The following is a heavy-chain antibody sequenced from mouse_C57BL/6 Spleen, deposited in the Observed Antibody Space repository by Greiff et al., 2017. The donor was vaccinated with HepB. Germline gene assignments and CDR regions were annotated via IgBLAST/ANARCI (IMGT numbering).Heavy chain of an antibody. CDR2: IYPGSGST. D-gene: IGHD1-1*01. Sequence: QVQLQQSGAELVRPGTSVKVSCKASGYAFTNYLIEWVKQRPGQGLEWIGDIYPGSGSTNYNEKFKSKATLTVDTSSSTAYMQLSSLTSEDSAVYYCARSHITFDYWGQGTTLTVSS. CDR1: GYAFTNYL. J-gene: IGHJ2*01. CDR3: ARSHITFDY. V-gene: IGHV1-54*01.